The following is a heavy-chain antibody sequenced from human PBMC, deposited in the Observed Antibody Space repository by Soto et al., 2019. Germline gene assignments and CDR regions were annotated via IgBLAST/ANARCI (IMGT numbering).Heavy chain of an antibody. CDR2: IYYGGNT. CDR3: ARHNNGWCHNVNCRFYYYMTS. V-gene: IGHV4-39*01. J-gene: IGHJ6*03. CDR1: GGSISSYNFY. D-gene: IGHD2-21*01. Sequence: QLQLQESGPGLVKPSETLSLTCTVSGGSISSYNFYWGWIRQTPGKGLEWIGSIYYGGNTYYNPSLESRVTISVDTSKSQFSLKMTSVTAADTAVYYCARHNNGWCHNVNCRFYYYMTSGAKGPRSPSP.